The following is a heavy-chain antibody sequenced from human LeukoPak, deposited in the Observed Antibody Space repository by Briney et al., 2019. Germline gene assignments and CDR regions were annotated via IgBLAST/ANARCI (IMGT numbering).Heavy chain of an antibody. CDR2: IYTSGST. CDR1: GGSISSGSYY. J-gene: IGHJ4*02. V-gene: IGHV4-61*02. Sequence: PSETLSLTCTVSGGSISSGSYYWSWIRQPAGKGLEWIGRIYTSGSTNYNPSLKSRVTISVDTSKNQFSLKLSSVTAADTAVYYCARGQEGGSFPSFDYWGQGTLVTVSS. D-gene: IGHD3-16*01. CDR3: ARGQEGGSFPSFDY.